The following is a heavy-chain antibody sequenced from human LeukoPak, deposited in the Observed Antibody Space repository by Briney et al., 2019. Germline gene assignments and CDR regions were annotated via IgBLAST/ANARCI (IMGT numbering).Heavy chain of an antibody. CDR3: ARGIEIFGVVTAFDY. J-gene: IGHJ4*02. CDR1: GYSFTNYW. V-gene: IGHV5-51*01. CDR2: IYPGDSDT. Sequence: GESLKISCKGSGYSFTNYWIGWVRQMPGKGLEWMGIIYPGDSDTRYSPSFQGQVTISADKSISTAYLQWSSLKASDTAMYYCARGIEIFGVVTAFDYWGQGTLVTVSS. D-gene: IGHD3-3*01.